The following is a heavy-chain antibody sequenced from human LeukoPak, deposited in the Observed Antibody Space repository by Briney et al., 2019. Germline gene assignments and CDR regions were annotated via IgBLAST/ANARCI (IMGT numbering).Heavy chain of an antibody. Sequence: SETLSLTCTVSGGSISSSSYYWGWIRQPPGKGLEWIGSIYYSGSTYYNPSLKSRVTISVDTSKNQFSLKLSSVTAADTAVYYCARSPRITMVRGAYYFDYWGQGTLVTVSS. D-gene: IGHD3-10*01. V-gene: IGHV4-39*07. CDR3: ARSPRITMVRGAYYFDY. CDR2: IYYSGST. CDR1: GGSISSSSYY. J-gene: IGHJ4*02.